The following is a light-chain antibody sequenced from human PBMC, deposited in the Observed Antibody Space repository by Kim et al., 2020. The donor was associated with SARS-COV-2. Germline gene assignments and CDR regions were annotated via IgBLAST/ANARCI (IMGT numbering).Light chain of an antibody. Sequence: GQSITITFTGTSSDIGAYNEVTWDQQLPGKAPRLMIYDVSSPPTGVSNRFACSKSGNTSSITISGLQAEDDADYYCTSYTGSDTLVFGGGTKLTVL. J-gene: IGLJ2*01. V-gene: IGLV2-14*03. CDR2: DVS. CDR1: SSDIGAYNE. CDR3: TSYTGSDTLV.